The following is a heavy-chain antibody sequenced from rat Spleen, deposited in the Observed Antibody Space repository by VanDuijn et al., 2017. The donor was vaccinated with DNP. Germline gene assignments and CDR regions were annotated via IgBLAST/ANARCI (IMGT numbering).Heavy chain of an antibody. V-gene: IGHV5-25*01. CDR3: ARHVDY. CDR2: IRTGGGNT. J-gene: IGHJ2*01. Sequence: EVQLVETGGGLVQPGRSLKLSCVASGFTFSNYDMAWVRQAPGKGLEWVASIRTGGGNTYYRDSVKGRFSLSRDNAKSNLYLQLNSLRSEDTATYYGARHVDYWGQGVMVTVSS. CDR1: GFTFSNYD.